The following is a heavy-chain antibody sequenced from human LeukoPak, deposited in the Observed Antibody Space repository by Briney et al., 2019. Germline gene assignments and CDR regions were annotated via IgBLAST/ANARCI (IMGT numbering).Heavy chain of an antibody. D-gene: IGHD3-3*02. CDR3: ARGSFLEWNNLFDP. Sequence: PSETLSLTCSVSAGSISHYYWNWIRQPAGKGLEWSGRIYTNGTTNYNPSLKSRVTMSIDTSKSEFSLRLNSVTAADTALYYCARGSFLEWNNLFDPWGQGTLVIVSS. V-gene: IGHV4-4*07. J-gene: IGHJ5*02. CDR1: AGSISHYY. CDR2: IYTNGTT.